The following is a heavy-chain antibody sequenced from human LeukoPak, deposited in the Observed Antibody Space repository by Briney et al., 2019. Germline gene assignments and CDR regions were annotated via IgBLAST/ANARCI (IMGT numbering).Heavy chain of an antibody. J-gene: IGHJ4*02. Sequence: ASVKVSCKASGYTFTAYAIHWVRQAPGQRLEWMGWINAGNGNTKYSQKFQGRVTITRDTSANTAYMELSSLRTDDTAVYYCARATLGYCSSTSCPHDYWGQGILVTVSS. CDR1: GYTFTAYA. CDR2: INAGNGNT. D-gene: IGHD2-2*01. CDR3: ARATLGYCSSTSCPHDY. V-gene: IGHV1-3*01.